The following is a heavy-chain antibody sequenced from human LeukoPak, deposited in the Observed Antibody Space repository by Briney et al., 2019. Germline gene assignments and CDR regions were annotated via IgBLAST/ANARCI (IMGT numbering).Heavy chain of an antibody. CDR3: ARDGTSTDDY. Sequence: ASVKVSCKTSGYTFSNFGISWVRQAPGQGLEWMGWISGNNDNPNYGQKFQGRLTVTTDSSTSTAYMELRNLRSDDTAVYYCARDGTSTDDYWGQGTLVTVSS. CDR2: ISGNNDNP. CDR1: GYTFSNFG. J-gene: IGHJ4*02. V-gene: IGHV1-18*01. D-gene: IGHD2-2*01.